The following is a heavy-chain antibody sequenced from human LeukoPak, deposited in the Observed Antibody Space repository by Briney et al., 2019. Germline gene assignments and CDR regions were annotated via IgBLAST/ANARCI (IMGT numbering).Heavy chain of an antibody. CDR2: IIPVFTTT. CDR3: ASRSTVSEHPDGSGYNES. Sequence: ASVKVSCKASGGTFSSLTFNWVRQAPGQGLEWMGMIIPVFTTTDYAPNFQGRVTITADKTTSTVYMELSSLKSDDTALYYCASRSTVSEHPDGSGYNESWGQGTLVTVSS. D-gene: IGHD3-22*01. V-gene: IGHV1-69*08. CDR1: GGTFSSLT. J-gene: IGHJ5*02.